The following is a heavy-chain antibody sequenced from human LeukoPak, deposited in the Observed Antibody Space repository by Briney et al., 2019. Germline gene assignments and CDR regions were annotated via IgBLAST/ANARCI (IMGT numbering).Heavy chain of an antibody. V-gene: IGHV3-23*01. J-gene: IGHJ4*02. D-gene: IGHD3-10*01. CDR2: ISGSGGST. CDR1: GFSFSSYN. CDR3: AKVSQRGGGDY. Sequence: GGSLRLSCEASGFSFSSYNMDWVRQTPGKGLEWVSAISGSGGSTYYADSVKGRFTISRDNSKNTLYLQMNSLRAEDTAVYYCAKVSQRGGGDYWGQGTLVTVSS.